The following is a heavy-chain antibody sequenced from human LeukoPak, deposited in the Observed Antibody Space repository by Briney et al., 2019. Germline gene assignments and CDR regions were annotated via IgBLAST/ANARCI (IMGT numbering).Heavy chain of an antibody. CDR1: GFTFSSYE. V-gene: IGHV3-48*03. J-gene: IGHJ4*02. CDR2: ISRRGTTR. D-gene: IGHD5-24*01. Sequence: GGSLRLSCAASGFTFSSYEMNWVRQAPGKGLEWVSYISRRGTTRYYADSVKGRFTISRDNAKNSLSLQMNSLRAEGTAVYYCARDLDGYNTFDYWGQGTLVTVSS. CDR3: ARDLDGYNTFDY.